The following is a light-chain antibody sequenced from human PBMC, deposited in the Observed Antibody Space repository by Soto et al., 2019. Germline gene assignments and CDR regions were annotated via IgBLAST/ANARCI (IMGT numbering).Light chain of an antibody. CDR3: QQYYSYPPIT. V-gene: IGKV1-8*01. CDR1: QGISSY. J-gene: IGKJ5*01. CDR2: AAS. Sequence: AIRMTQSPSSFSASTGDSVTIICRASQGISSYLAWYQQKPGKAPKLLIYAASTLQSGVPSSFSGSGSGTDFTLTISCLQSEDFATYYGQQYYSYPPITFGQGTRLEI.